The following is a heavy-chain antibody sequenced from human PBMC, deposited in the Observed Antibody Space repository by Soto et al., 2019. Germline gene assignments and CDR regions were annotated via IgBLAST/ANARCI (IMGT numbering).Heavy chain of an antibody. CDR2: VYYSGGA. CDR1: GGSISGYY. J-gene: IGHJ6*02. Sequence: TLSLTCPVSGGSISGYYWSWIRQPPGKGLEWIGNVYYSGGAKYNPSVKRRVSISVDTSKNQFSLNLSSVTAADTAVYYCTRDGDGRMTTNPYYYYGMDVWGPGITVTVSS. CDR3: TRDGDGRMTTNPYYYYGMDV. V-gene: IGHV4-59*01. D-gene: IGHD2-21*02.